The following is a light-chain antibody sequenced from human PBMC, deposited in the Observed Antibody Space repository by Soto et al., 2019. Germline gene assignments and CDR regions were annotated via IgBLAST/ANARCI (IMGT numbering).Light chain of an antibody. Sequence: EIVLTQAPGTLSFSPGERATLSCRASQSVSSSYLAWYQQKPGQAPRLLIYGASSRATGIPDRFSGSGSGTDFTLTISRLEPEDFAVYYCQQYGSSRTLGQGTKVDIK. CDR3: QQYGSSRT. V-gene: IGKV3-20*01. CDR1: QSVSSSY. J-gene: IGKJ1*01. CDR2: GAS.